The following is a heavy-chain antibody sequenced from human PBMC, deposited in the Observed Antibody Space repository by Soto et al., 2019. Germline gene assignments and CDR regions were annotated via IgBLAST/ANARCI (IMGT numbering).Heavy chain of an antibody. Sequence: GGSLRLSCAASGFTFSSYAMSWVRQAPGKGLEWVSGISGSGGSTYYADSVKGRFTISRDDSKNTLYLQMNSLRAEDTAIFYCARDPFGYYVNYFDNWGQGPLVTVS. CDR2: ISGSGGST. CDR1: GFTFSSYA. CDR3: ARDPFGYYVNYFDN. D-gene: IGHD1-26*01. V-gene: IGHV3-23*01. J-gene: IGHJ4*02.